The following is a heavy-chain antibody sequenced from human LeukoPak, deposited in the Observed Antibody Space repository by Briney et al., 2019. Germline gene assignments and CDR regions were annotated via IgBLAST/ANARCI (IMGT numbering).Heavy chain of an antibody. CDR1: GGSISRSTYY. CDR3: ARWEESDAFDI. J-gene: IGHJ3*02. D-gene: IGHD1-26*01. CDR2: IYYSGST. V-gene: IGHV4-39*01. Sequence: SETLSLTCTVSGGSISRSTYYWAWIRQPPGKGLEWIGSIYYSGSTNYSPSLKSRFTISVDTSKNQFSLRLTSVTAADTALYYCARWEESDAFDIWGQGTMVTVSS.